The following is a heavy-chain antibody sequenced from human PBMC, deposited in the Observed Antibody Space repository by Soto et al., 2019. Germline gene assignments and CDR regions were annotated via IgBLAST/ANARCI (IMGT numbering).Heavy chain of an antibody. J-gene: IGHJ4*02. Sequence: PGGSLRLSCAASGFTFSSYAMHWVRQAPGKGLEWVAVISYDGSNKYYADSVKGRFTISRDNSKNTLYLQMNSLRAEDTAVYYCAIEISGDYQPTFDYWGQGTLVTVSS. CDR1: GFTFSSYA. D-gene: IGHD4-17*01. V-gene: IGHV3-30-3*01. CDR3: AIEISGDYQPTFDY. CDR2: ISYDGSNK.